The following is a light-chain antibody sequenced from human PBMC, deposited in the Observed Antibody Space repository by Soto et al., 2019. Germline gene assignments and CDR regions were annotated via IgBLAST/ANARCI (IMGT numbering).Light chain of an antibody. V-gene: IGKV3-11*01. J-gene: IGKJ5*01. Sequence: DIVFTQSPATLSLSPGNRVTLSCRANERISHGLAWYQQKPGQAPRILIYDASFRATGIPERFSGSGSGTDFTLSISSLEPEDFAVYYCQLSQQRSSWPPIAFGQGTRLEIK. CDR3: QLSQQRSSWPPIA. CDR2: DAS. CDR1: ERISHG.